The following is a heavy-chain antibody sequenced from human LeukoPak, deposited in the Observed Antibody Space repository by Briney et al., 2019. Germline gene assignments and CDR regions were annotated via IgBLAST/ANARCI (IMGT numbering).Heavy chain of an antibody. CDR3: WKESPQGGGFGELLIGFGL. J-gene: IGHJ4*01. V-gene: IGHV3-21*01. CDR2: ISSSSSYI. D-gene: IGHD3-10*01. CDR1: GFTFNSYS. Sequence: GGSLRLSCAASGFTFNSYSMNWVRQAPGKGLEWVSSISSSSSYIYYADSVKGRFTISRDNAKNSLYLQMNSLRAEDTAVYYCWKESPQGGGFGELLIGFGLWGQGNPVTV.